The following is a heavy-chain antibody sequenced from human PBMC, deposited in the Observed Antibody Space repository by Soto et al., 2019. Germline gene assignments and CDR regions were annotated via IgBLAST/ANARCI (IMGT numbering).Heavy chain of an antibody. CDR3: EKDLTSPTVTTAD. J-gene: IGHJ4*02. D-gene: IGHD4-17*01. CDR1: GFTFSSYG. Sequence: PGGALRLSCAASGFTFSSYGMHWIPQAPGKGLPWVAVISYDGSNKYYADSVKGRFTISRDNSKNTLYLQMNSLGAEDTAVYYCEKDLTSPTVTTADWGQGTLVTVSS. V-gene: IGHV3-30*18. CDR2: ISYDGSNK.